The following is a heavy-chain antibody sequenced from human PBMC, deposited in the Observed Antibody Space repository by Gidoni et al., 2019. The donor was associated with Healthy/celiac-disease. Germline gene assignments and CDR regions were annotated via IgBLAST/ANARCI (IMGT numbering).Heavy chain of an antibody. CDR3: AKLEGIVVVTANPDAFDI. CDR1: GFTFIRYG. D-gene: IGHD2-21*02. J-gene: IGHJ3*02. Sequence: QVQLVESGGGVVQPGRSLRLSCAASGFTFIRYGMHWVGQAPGKGLEWVAVISYDGSNKYYADSVKGRFTISRDNSKNTLYLQMNSLRAEDTAVYYCAKLEGIVVVTANPDAFDIWGQGTMVTVSS. CDR2: ISYDGSNK. V-gene: IGHV3-30*18.